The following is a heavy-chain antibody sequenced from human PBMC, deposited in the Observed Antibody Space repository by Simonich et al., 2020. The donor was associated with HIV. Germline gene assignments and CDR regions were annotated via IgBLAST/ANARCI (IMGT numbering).Heavy chain of an antibody. D-gene: IGHD3-3*01. Sequence: QVQLQQWGAGLLKPSETLSLNFDVYGGSFRGYYWNGIRRSPGKGLEVTGGIHHSRITNNNPSPRRRVTVSVDTSKTQVSLNRSSVTPADTAVYYCARRGKDDSFWSNYFDYWDRGNLVTVSS. CDR3: ARRGKDDSFWSNYFDY. CDR1: GGSFRGYY. V-gene: IGHV4-34*01. J-gene: IGHJ4*02. CDR2: IHHSRIT.